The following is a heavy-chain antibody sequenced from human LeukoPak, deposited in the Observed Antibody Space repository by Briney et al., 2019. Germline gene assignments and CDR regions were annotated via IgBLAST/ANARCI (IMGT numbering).Heavy chain of an antibody. CDR2: IYPGGSDT. J-gene: IGHJ4*02. V-gene: IGHV5-51*01. Sequence: GAALEISCKGFGSIFTSYWIAWVRPLPGKGLERMGIIYPGGSDTKYSPSFQGQVTISGDKSISTVYLQWSSLKASDTAMYYCARVDLYCSGTSCYSFDYWGQGPLVTVSS. D-gene: IGHD2-2*01. CDR3: ARVDLYCSGTSCYSFDY. CDR1: GSIFTSYW.